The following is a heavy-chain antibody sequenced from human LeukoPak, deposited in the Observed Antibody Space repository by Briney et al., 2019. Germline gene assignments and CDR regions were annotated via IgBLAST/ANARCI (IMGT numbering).Heavy chain of an antibody. CDR1: GYTFTGYY. Sequence: ASVKVCCKASGYTFTGYYMHWVRQAPGQGLEWMGWINPNSGGTNYAQKFQGRVTMTRDTSISTAYMELSRLRSDDTAMYYCARGGGTYDFWSGWAYYWGQGTLVTVSS. CDR2: INPNSGGT. D-gene: IGHD3-3*01. V-gene: IGHV1-2*02. J-gene: IGHJ4*02. CDR3: ARGGGTYDFWSGWAYY.